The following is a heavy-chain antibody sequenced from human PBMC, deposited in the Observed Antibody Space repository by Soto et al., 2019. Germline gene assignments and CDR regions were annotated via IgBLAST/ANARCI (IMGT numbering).Heavy chain of an antibody. Sequence: QVQLVQSGAEVKKPGASVTVSCKTSGYTFSSYYIHWMRQAPGQGLEWLGWINPQSDGTAYAPRFQGWVTMAANMSISTVYMELRRLKSDHAAIYYCARGHGRQNFDYWGQGTLVSVSS. V-gene: IGHV1-2*04. J-gene: IGHJ4*02. CDR2: INPQSDGT. CDR1: GYTFSSYY. CDR3: ARGHGRQNFDY.